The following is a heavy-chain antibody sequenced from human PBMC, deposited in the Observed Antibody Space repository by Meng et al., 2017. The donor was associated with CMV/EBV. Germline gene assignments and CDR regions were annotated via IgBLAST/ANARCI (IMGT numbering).Heavy chain of an antibody. CDR3: AREVVITSDWFDP. D-gene: IGHD3-22*01. CDR1: GGCNSSGDYY. CDR2: IYYSGST. Sequence: SGGCNSSGDYYWSWIRQPPGKGLGWSGYIYYSGSTYYNPSLKSRVTISVDTSKNQFALKLSSVTAADTAVYYCAREVVITSDWFDPWGQGTLVTVSS. J-gene: IGHJ5*02. V-gene: IGHV4-30-4*08.